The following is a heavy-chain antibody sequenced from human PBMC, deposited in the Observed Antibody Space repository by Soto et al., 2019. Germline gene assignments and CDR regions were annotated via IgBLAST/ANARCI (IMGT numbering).Heavy chain of an antibody. CDR3: ARGYCSGGSCYAGHFAY. V-gene: IGHV1-18*01. J-gene: IGHJ4*02. CDR2: MSAYNGNT. Sequence: GASVKVSCKASGYTFTSYGISWRRQAPGQRLEWMGWMSAYNGNTNYAQKLQGRVTMTTDTSTSTAYMELRSLRSDDTDVYYCARGYCSGGSCYAGHFAYWGQGTLVPVSS. CDR1: GYTFTSYG. D-gene: IGHD2-15*01.